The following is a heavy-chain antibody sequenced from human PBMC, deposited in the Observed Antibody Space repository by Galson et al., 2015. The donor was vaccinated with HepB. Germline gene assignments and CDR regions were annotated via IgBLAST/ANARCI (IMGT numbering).Heavy chain of an antibody. CDR3: VRDFKGRGGYDTPYLFDYYYGMDV. V-gene: IGHV3-74*01. CDR1: GFTFSRYW. D-gene: IGHD5-12*01. Sequence: SLSLSCAASGFTFSRYWMHWVRQAPGKGLVWVSRINSDGSSRSYADSVKGRFTISRDNAKNTLYLQMNSLRAEDTAVYYCVRDFKGRGGYDTPYLFDYYYGMDVWGQGTTVTVSS. J-gene: IGHJ6*02. CDR2: INSDGSSR.